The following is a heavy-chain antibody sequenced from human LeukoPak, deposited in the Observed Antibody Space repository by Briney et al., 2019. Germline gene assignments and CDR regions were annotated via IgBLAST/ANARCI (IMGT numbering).Heavy chain of an antibody. J-gene: IGHJ4*02. CDR3: ARESSKWELRSWFDY. CDR1: GFTFSSYG. CDR2: ISYDGSNK. D-gene: IGHD1-26*01. V-gene: IGHV3-30*03. Sequence: PGRSLRLSCAASGFTFSSYGMHWVRQAPGKGLEWVAVISYDGSNKYYADSVKGRFTISRDNSKNTLYLQMNSLRAEDTAVYYCARESSKWELRSWFDYWGQGTLVTVSS.